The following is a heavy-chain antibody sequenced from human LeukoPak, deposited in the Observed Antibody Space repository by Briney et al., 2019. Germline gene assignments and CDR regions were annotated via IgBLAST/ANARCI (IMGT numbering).Heavy chain of an antibody. D-gene: IGHD4-11*01. V-gene: IGHV4-4*07. CDR3: ARAGRLFSDYSNYESGLWLDY. CDR2: IYTSGST. J-gene: IGHJ4*02. Sequence: PSETLSLTCTVSGGSISSYYWSWIRQPAGKGLEWIGRIYTSGSTNYNPSLKSRVTMSVDTSKNQFSLKLSSVTAADTAVYYCARAGRLFSDYSNYESGLWLDYWGQGTLVTVSS. CDR1: GGSISSYY.